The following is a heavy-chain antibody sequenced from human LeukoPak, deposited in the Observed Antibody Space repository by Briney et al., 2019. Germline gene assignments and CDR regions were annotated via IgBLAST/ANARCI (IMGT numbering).Heavy chain of an antibody. CDR2: ISSSSSYI. D-gene: IGHD5-18*01. V-gene: IGHV3-21*01. Sequence: PGGSLRLSCAASGFTFSSYSMNWVRQAPGKGLEWVSSISSSSSYIYYADSVKGRFTISRDNAKNSLYLQMNSLRAEDTAVYYCARHGGIQLWLREWGQGTLVTVSS. CDR3: ARHGGIQLWLRE. CDR1: GFTFSSYS. J-gene: IGHJ4*02.